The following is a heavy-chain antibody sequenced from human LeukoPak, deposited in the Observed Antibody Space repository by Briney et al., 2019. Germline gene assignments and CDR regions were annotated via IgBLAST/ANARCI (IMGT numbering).Heavy chain of an antibody. Sequence: GGSLRLSCAASGFTFNTFWMHWVRQAPGKGLEWISRVDNAGSSINYADSVKGRFTISRDNAKNTLYLQMNRLRGEDTAVYYCARVIVGGIRAFDMWGQGTLVTVSS. V-gene: IGHV3-74*01. D-gene: IGHD1-26*01. J-gene: IGHJ3*02. CDR3: ARVIVGGIRAFDM. CDR2: VDNAGSSI. CDR1: GFTFNTFW.